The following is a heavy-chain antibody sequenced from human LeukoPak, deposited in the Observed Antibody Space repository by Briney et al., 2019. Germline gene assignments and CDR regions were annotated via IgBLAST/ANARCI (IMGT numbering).Heavy chain of an antibody. CDR2: LGSSGGGT. D-gene: IGHD2-15*01. Sequence: GGSLRLSCAASGLTFNNYAMHWVRQSSGKGLEWVSGLGSSGGGTYYADSVKGRFTISRGSSKDTVYLQMDSLRAEDTAIYYCAKIHQNRVVVGAKGAFDIWGQGTVVTVSS. V-gene: IGHV3-23*01. CDR3: AKIHQNRVVVGAKGAFDI. CDR1: GLTFNNYA. J-gene: IGHJ3*02.